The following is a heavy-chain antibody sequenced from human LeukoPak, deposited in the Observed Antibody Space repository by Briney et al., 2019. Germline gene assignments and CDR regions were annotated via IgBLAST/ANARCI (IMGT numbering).Heavy chain of an antibody. CDR3: ARLPYYDFWSGYYQDY. V-gene: IGHV4-39*01. Sequence: SETLSLTCTVSGGSISSSSYYWGWIRQPPGKGLEWIGSIYYSGSTYYNPSLKSRVTISVDTSKNQFSLKLSSVTAADMAVYYCARLPYYDFWSGYYQDYWGQGTLVTVSS. D-gene: IGHD3-3*01. CDR2: IYYSGST. CDR1: GGSISSSSYY. J-gene: IGHJ4*02.